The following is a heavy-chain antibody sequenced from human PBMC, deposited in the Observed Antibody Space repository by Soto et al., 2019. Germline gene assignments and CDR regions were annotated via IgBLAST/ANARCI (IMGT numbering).Heavy chain of an antibody. J-gene: IGHJ6*02. Sequence: QVQLVQSGAEVKKPGSSVKVSCKASGGTFSSYAISWVRQAPGQGLEWMGGIIPIFGTANYAQKFQGRVTINADESTSTAYMELSSLRSEDTAVYYCARDGSGSYHYYYYGMDVWGQGTTVTVSS. CDR1: GGTFSSYA. CDR3: ARDGSGSYHYYYYGMDV. CDR2: IIPIFGTA. V-gene: IGHV1-69*12. D-gene: IGHD3-10*01.